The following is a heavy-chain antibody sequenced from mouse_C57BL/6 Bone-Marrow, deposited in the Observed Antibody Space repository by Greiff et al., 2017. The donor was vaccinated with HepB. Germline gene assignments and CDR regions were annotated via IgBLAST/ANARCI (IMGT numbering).Heavy chain of an antibody. CDR3: AGPYYYGSIPYYAMDY. J-gene: IGHJ4*01. D-gene: IGHD1-1*01. CDR1: GISITTGNYR. V-gene: IGHV3-5*01. CDR2: IYYSGTI. Sequence: EVKLMESGPGLVKPSQTVFLTCTVTGISITTGNYRWSWIRQFPGNKLEWIGYIYYSGTITYNPSLTSRTTITRDTPKNQFFLEMNSLTAEDTATYYCAGPYYYGSIPYYAMDYWGQGTSVTVSS.